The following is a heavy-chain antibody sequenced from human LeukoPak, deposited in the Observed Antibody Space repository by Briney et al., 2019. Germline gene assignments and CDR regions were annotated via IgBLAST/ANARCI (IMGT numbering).Heavy chain of an antibody. CDR1: GYTFTSYG. D-gene: IGHD3-10*01. CDR3: ARGPYYGSGSYYLIWFDP. CDR2: ISAYNGNT. Sequence: ASVKVSCKASGYTFTSYGISWVRQAPGQGLEWMGWISAYNGNTNYAQKLQGRVTMTTDTSTSTAYMELRSLRSDDTAVYYCARGPYYGSGSYYLIWFDPWGQGTLVTVSS. V-gene: IGHV1-18*01. J-gene: IGHJ5*02.